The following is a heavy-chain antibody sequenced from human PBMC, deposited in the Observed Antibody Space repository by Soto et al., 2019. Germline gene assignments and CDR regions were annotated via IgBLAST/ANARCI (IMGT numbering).Heavy chain of an antibody. CDR3: AKDPGYYDILTGYYSHSFDI. D-gene: IGHD3-9*01. J-gene: IGHJ3*02. CDR1: GFVFTMHG. CDR2: ISFDGSEK. V-gene: IGHV3-30*18. Sequence: GGSLRLSCAASGFVFTMHGMHWVRQAPGKGLEWVTLISFDGSEKKYSDSVKGRFTISRDNSKNTVYLQMNNLRAEDTAVYYCAKDPGYYDILTGYYSHSFDIWGQGTLVTVSS.